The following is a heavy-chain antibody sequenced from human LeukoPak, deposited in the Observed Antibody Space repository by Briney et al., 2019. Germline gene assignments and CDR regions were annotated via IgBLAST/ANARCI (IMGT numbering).Heavy chain of an antibody. CDR3: ARDLKYYFDTSGYPGYFFDY. Sequence: GGSLRLSCAASRFTFSSFVMSWVRQAPGKGLEWVSAIGGRGGGIFYADSVKGRFTISRDNSKTTLHLQMNSLRAEDTAVYYCARDLKYYFDTSGYPGYFFDYWGQGTLVTVSS. D-gene: IGHD2/OR15-2a*01. CDR2: IGGRGGGI. V-gene: IGHV3-23*01. CDR1: RFTFSSFV. J-gene: IGHJ4*02.